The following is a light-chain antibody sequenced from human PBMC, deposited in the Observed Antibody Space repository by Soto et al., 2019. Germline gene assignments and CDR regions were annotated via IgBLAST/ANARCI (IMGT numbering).Light chain of an antibody. CDR1: GSDVGGHNH. CDR2: EVS. J-gene: IGLJ3*02. CDR3: CSYVAGDSWV. Sequence: QSALTQPPSASGSPGQSVTISCTGSGSDVGGHNHVSWYQQHPGEVPKLIIYEVSERPSGVPDRFSGSKSGNTASLTGSGLQADDEADYYCCSYVAGDSWVFGGGTKLTVL. V-gene: IGLV2-8*01.